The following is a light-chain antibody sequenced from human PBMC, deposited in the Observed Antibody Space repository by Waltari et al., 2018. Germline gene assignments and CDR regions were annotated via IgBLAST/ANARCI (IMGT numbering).Light chain of an antibody. CDR2: EFS. CDR1: SSDVGGYDY. J-gene: IGLJ2*01. V-gene: IGLV2-14*01. CDR3: TSYISTTSVISVI. Sequence: QSALTQPASVSGSPGQSITISCTGTSSDVGGYDYVSWYQLHPGKAPKLLIYEFSNRPSGCSERFSGSKSGNTASLTISGLQADDEGDYYCTSYISTTSVISVIFGGGTKLTVL.